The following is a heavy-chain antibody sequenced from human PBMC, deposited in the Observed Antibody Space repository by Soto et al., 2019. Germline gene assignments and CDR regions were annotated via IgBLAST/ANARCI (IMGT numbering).Heavy chain of an antibody. V-gene: IGHV5-51*01. CDR1: GYTFTKYW. J-gene: IGHJ4*02. CDR3: ARYRNYHYFDY. CDR2: IYPDDSDT. D-gene: IGHD3-10*01. Sequence: GESLKISCQASGYTFTKYWVGWVRQMPGKGLEWMGIIYPDDSDTRYSPSFQGQVTISADKSISTAYLQWSSLKASDTAMYYCARYRNYHYFDYWGQGTLVTVSS.